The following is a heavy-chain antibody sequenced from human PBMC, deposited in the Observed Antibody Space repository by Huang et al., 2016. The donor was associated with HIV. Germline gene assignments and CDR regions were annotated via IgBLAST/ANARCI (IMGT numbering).Heavy chain of an antibody. CDR1: GYRFRSNW. CDR2: IYPVDADT. V-gene: IGHV5-51*01. CDR3: ARLIGSPSFYYGLDV. D-gene: IGHD3-10*01. Sequence: EVQLVQSGAEVKKPGESLKISCKVSGYRFRSNWIGWVRQMPGKGREWLGIIYPVDADTRYSPSFKGQVTISADKSINTAYLQWSSLKASDTAMYYCARLIGSPSFYYGLDVWGQGTTVTVSS. J-gene: IGHJ6*02.